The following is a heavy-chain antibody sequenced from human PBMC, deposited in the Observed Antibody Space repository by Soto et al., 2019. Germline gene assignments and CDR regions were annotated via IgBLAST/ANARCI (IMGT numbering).Heavy chain of an antibody. V-gene: IGHV3-33*01. J-gene: IGHJ4*02. Sequence: QVQLVESGGGVVQPGRSLRLSCAASGFTFSSYGMHWVRQAPGKGLEWVAVIWYDGSNKYYADSVKGRFTISRDNSKNTRYLQMNSLRAEDTAVYYCARDGTAAGPDFDYWGQGTLVTVSS. D-gene: IGHD6-13*01. CDR1: GFTFSSYG. CDR3: ARDGTAAGPDFDY. CDR2: IWYDGSNK.